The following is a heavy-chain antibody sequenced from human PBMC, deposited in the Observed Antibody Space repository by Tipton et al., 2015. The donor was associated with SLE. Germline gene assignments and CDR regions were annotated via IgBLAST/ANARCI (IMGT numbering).Heavy chain of an antibody. V-gene: IGHV4-34*01. D-gene: IGHD3-10*01. CDR1: GGSISSYY. J-gene: IGHJ4*02. CDR2: INHSGST. CDR3: ARSVRGVIGYFDY. Sequence: LRLSCTVSGGSISSYYWSWIRQPPGKGLEWIGEINHSGSTNYNPSLKSRVTISVDTSKNQFSLKLSSMTAADTAVYFCARSVRGVIGYFDYWGQGTLVTVSS.